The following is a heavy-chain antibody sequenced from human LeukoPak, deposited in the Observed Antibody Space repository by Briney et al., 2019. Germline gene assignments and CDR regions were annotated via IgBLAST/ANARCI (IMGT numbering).Heavy chain of an antibody. Sequence: PGGSLRLSCAASGFIFSSYGMSWVRQAPGKGLEWVSSVSSSGTKTYYADSVKGRFTISRDNSKNTLYLQMDSLRAEDTALYYCAKAPAGPEYSNTRRFGYNWFGPWGQGTLVTVSS. V-gene: IGHV3-23*01. D-gene: IGHD3-10*01. J-gene: IGHJ5*02. CDR2: VSSSGTKT. CDR3: AKAPAGPEYSNTRRFGYNWFGP. CDR1: GFIFSSYG.